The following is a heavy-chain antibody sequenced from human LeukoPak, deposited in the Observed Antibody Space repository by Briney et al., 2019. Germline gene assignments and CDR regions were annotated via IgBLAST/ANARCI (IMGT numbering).Heavy chain of an antibody. CDR2: ISDSGVST. D-gene: IGHD3-10*01. CDR1: GFTYSTYA. Sequence: PGGSLRLSCAASGFTYSTYAMSWVRQAPGKGLEWVSSISDSGVSTYYADSVKGRFTISRDNSKNTLYLQMDSLRAEDTAVYYCAKETYGSGSYYDLDYWGQGGLVTVSS. CDR3: AKETYGSGSYYDLDY. J-gene: IGHJ4*02. V-gene: IGHV3-23*01.